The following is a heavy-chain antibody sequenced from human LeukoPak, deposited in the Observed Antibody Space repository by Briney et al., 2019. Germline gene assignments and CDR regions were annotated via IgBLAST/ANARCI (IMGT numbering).Heavy chain of an antibody. Sequence: ASVEVSCKASGGTFSSYAISWVRQAPGQGLEWMGRIIPILGMANYAQKFQGRVTITADKSTSTAYMELSSLRSEDTAVYYCARDRLVGATFWLDPWGRGTLVTVSS. D-gene: IGHD1-26*01. CDR1: GGTFSSYA. CDR3: ARDRLVGATFWLDP. J-gene: IGHJ5*02. CDR2: IIPILGMA. V-gene: IGHV1-69*04.